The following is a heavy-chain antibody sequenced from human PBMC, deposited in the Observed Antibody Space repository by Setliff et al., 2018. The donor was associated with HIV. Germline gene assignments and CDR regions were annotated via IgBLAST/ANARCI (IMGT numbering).Heavy chain of an antibody. CDR2: INHRGST. CDR3: ARGPNYYDSSGYSRTMAFDI. CDR1: GGSISSGSYY. D-gene: IGHD3-22*01. V-gene: IGHV4-39*07. Sequence: SETLSLTCTVSGGSISSGSYYWSWIRQSPGRGLEWIGEINHRGSTNHNPSLKSRGTISVDTSKNQVSLKLTSVTAAETAVYYCARGPNYYDSSGYSRTMAFDIWGQGTMVTVSS. J-gene: IGHJ3*02.